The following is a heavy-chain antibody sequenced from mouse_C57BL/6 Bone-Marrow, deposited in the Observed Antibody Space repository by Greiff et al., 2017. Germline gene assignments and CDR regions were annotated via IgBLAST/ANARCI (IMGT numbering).Heavy chain of an antibody. CDR3: AGHRNEGFAY. CDR1: GFSLTSYG. J-gene: IGHJ3*01. V-gene: IGHV2-6-1*01. CDR2: IWSDGST. Sequence: VQGVESGPGLVAPSQSLSITCTVSGFSLTSYGVHWVRQPPGKGLEWLVVIWSDGSTIYYSAPKSRLSISKDNSKSQVFLKMNSLKTDDTAMYYCAGHRNEGFAYWGQGTLVTGSA.